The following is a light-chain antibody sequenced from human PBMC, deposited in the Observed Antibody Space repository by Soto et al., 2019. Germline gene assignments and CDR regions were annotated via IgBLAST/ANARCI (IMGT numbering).Light chain of an antibody. CDR1: QSVSSY. V-gene: IGKV3-11*01. J-gene: IGKJ4*01. CDR3: QKSSNWPQLN. Sequence: LLFPPSSANLSFSPVYSSPIYFSSSQSVSSYLAWYQQKPGQAPRLLIYDASNRATGIPDRFSGSGSGTDFTLTISRLEPEDFAVYYCQKSSNWPQLNFGGGNQGDIK. CDR2: DAS.